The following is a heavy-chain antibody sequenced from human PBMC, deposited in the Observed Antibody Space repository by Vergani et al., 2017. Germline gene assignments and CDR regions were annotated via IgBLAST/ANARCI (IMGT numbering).Heavy chain of an antibody. V-gene: IGHV3-23*01. CDR3: AKCSPCGGSCYSLRVYFDY. Sequence: EVQLLESGGGLVQPGGSLRLSCAASGFTFSSYAMSWVRQAPGKGLEWVSAISGSGGSTYYADSVKGRFTISRDYSKNTLYLQMNSLRAEDTAVYYCAKCSPCGGSCYSLRVYFDYWGQGTLVTVSS. CDR1: GFTFSSYA. CDR2: ISGSGGST. J-gene: IGHJ4*02. D-gene: IGHD2-15*01.